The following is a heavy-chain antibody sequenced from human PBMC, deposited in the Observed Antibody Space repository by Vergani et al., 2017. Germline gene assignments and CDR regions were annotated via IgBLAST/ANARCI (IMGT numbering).Heavy chain of an antibody. J-gene: IGHJ1*01. CDR3: ARISGGSAPYLHY. CDR2: IKRDGTET. CDR1: GFTFGDYY. V-gene: IGHV3-7*01. Sequence: EVHLEESGGGLVQPGGSLRLSCAASGFTFGDYYMAWIRLAPGKGLDWVASIKRDGTETFYVDSGKGRVTISRDNAKTTLYLQMNSLRDEDRGVYYCARISGGSAPYLHYWGQGTLVTVAS. D-gene: IGHD2-15*01.